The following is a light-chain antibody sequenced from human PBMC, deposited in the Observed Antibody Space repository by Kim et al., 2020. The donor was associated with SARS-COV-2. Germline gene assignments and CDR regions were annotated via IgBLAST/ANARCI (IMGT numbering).Light chain of an antibody. Sequence: ASVGDRVTTTCRASQSISSYLNWYQQKPGKAPKLLIYAASSLQSGVPSRFSGSGSGTDFTLTISSLQPEDFATYYCQQSYSTPITFGQGTRLEIK. J-gene: IGKJ5*01. V-gene: IGKV1-39*01. CDR1: QSISSY. CDR3: QQSYSTPIT. CDR2: AAS.